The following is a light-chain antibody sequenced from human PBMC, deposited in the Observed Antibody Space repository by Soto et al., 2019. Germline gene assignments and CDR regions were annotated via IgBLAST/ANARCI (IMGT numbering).Light chain of an antibody. CDR2: GDH. V-gene: IGLV1-44*01. CDR1: SSNIGSST. CDR3: AAWDDSLNAVL. Sequence: QSVLTQPPSASGTPGQRVTISCSGSSSNIGSSTVSWYHQLPGSAPKLLIYGDHQRPSGIPDRFSGSKSGTSASLAISGLRSDDEADYYCAAWDDSLNAVLFGGGTKVTVL. J-gene: IGLJ2*01.